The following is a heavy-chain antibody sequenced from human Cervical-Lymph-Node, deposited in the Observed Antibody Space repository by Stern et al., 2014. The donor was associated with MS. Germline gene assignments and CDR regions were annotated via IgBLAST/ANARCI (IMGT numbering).Heavy chain of an antibody. CDR2: IYPGDSDT. J-gene: IGHJ4*02. CDR3: ARDYGDYAFDY. V-gene: IGHV5-51*01. CDR1: GYSFTANW. D-gene: IGHD4-17*01. Sequence: EMKLVESGAEVKKPGESLKISCKGSGYSFTANWIAWVRQMPGKGLEWMGIIYPGDSDTRYSPSFQGQVPISADKSISTAYLQWSSLKASDTAMYYCARDYGDYAFDYWGQGTLVTVSS.